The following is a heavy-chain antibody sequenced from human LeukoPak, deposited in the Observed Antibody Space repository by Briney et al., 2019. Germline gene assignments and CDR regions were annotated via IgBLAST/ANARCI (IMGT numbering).Heavy chain of an antibody. CDR3: AKDRVGAILYFDY. J-gene: IGHJ4*02. Sequence: PGGSLRLSCAASGFTFSSYAMSWVRQAPGKGLEWVSAISGSGGRTYYADSMKGRFTISRDNSKNTLYLQMNSLRGEDTAVYYCAKDRVGAILYFDYWGQGTLVTVSS. D-gene: IGHD1-26*01. CDR2: ISGSGGRT. V-gene: IGHV3-23*01. CDR1: GFTFSSYA.